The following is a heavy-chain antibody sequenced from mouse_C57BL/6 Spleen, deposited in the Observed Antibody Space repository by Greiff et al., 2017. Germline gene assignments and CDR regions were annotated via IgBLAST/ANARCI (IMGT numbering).Heavy chain of an antibody. Sequence: QVQLQQSGAELVRPGASVKLSCKASGYTFPDYYINWVKQRPGQGLEWIARIYPGSGNTYYNEKFKGKATLTAEKSSSTAYMQLSSLTSEDSAVYFCARSFITTVVATPTLAMDYWGQGTSVTVSS. J-gene: IGHJ4*01. V-gene: IGHV1-76*01. CDR2: IYPGSGNT. CDR1: GYTFPDYY. D-gene: IGHD1-1*01. CDR3: ARSFITTVVATPTLAMDY.